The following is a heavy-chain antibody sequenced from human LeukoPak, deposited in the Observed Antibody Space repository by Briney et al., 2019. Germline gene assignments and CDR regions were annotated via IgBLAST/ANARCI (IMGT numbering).Heavy chain of an antibody. Sequence: ASVKVSCKASGFVFTSYGFTWVRQAPGQGLERMGWISANDGKTHYSEKHQGRVTMSTDTVTSTAYMELRSLRSDDTAVYYCARELHVERDDYWGQGTLVTVSS. D-gene: IGHD1-1*01. CDR1: GFVFTSYG. CDR3: ARELHVERDDY. CDR2: ISANDGKT. V-gene: IGHV1-18*01. J-gene: IGHJ4*02.